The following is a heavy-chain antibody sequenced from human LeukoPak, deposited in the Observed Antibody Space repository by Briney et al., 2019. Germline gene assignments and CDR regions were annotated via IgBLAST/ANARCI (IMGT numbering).Heavy chain of an antibody. CDR3: ARDRDSGWFPYFES. D-gene: IGHD6-13*01. CDR1: GFTFSSYG. V-gene: IGHV3-30*03. CDR2: ISYDGSNK. J-gene: IGHJ4*02. Sequence: GGSLRLSCAASGFTFSSYGMHWVRQAPGKGLEWVAVISYDGSNKYYADSVKGRFTISRDNSKNTLDLQMDSLRPEDTAIYYCARDRDSGWFPYFESWGQGTLVTVSS.